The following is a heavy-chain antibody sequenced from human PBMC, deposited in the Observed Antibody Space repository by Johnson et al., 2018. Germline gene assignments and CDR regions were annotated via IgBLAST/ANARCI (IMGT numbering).Heavy chain of an antibody. J-gene: IGHJ1*01. D-gene: IGHD3-22*01. V-gene: IGHV3-30*18. Sequence: QVQLVQSGGGVVQPGRSLRLSCAASGFTFSSYGMHWVRQAPGKGLEWVAVISYDGSNKYYADSVKGRFTISRDNSKNTLYLQMNSLRAEDTAVYYCAKVMGWDDSSCYYNFQHWGQGTLVTVSS. CDR1: GFTFSSYG. CDR2: ISYDGSNK. CDR3: AKVMGWDDSSCYYNFQH.